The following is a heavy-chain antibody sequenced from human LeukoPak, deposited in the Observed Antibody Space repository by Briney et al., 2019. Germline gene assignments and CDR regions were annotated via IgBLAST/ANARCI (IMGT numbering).Heavy chain of an antibody. CDR3: AGGYGGYIY. CDR1: GLTFSDYR. J-gene: IGHJ4*02. Sequence: GGSLRLSCAVSGLTFSDYRMIWVRQAPGKGLVWVSLINSDGSSTNYADSVKGRFTISRDNAKNTLYLQMNSLRAEDTAVYYCAGGYGGYIYWGQGTLVTVSS. CDR2: INSDGSST. D-gene: IGHD5-12*01. V-gene: IGHV3-74*01.